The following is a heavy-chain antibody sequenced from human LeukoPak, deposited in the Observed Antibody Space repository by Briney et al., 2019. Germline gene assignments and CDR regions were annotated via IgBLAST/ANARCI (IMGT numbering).Heavy chain of an antibody. CDR1: GFTFSSYS. V-gene: IGHV3-21*01. CDR2: ISSSSSYI. CDR3: ARGPIVGAILDY. J-gene: IGHJ4*02. Sequence: PGGSLRLSCAASGFTFSSYSMNWVRQAPGKGLEWVSSISSSSSYIYYADSVKGRFTISRDNAKNSLYLQMNSLRAEDTAVYYCARGPIVGAILDYWGQGTLVTVSS. D-gene: IGHD1-26*01.